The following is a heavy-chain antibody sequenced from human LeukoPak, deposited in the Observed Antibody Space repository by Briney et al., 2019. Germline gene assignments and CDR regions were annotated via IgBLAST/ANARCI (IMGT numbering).Heavy chain of an antibody. Sequence: SQTLSLTCTVSGGSISSGSYYWSWIRQPAGKGLEWIGRIYTSGSTNYNPSLKSRVTISVDTSKNQFSLKLSSVTAADTAVYYCGRTPDSSGYYLNYWGQGALVTVSS. D-gene: IGHD3-22*01. CDR2: IYTSGST. CDR3: GRTPDSSGYYLNY. CDR1: GGSISSGSYY. J-gene: IGHJ4*02. V-gene: IGHV4-61*02.